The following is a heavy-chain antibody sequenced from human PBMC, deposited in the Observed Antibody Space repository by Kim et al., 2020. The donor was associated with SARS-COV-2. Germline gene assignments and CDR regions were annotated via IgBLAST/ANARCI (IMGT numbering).Heavy chain of an antibody. D-gene: IGHD2-21*01. V-gene: IGHV1-69*01. J-gene: IGHJ5*02. Sequence: KYDQNFQGRVLITADDSTSTAYMELSSLRSEDMAVYYCGRGGNFASWFDPWGQGTLVTVSS. CDR3: GRGGNFASWFDP.